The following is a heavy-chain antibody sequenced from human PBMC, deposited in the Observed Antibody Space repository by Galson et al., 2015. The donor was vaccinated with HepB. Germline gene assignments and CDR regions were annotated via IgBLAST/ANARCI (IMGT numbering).Heavy chain of an antibody. D-gene: IGHD6-13*01. J-gene: IGHJ6*02. CDR3: ARETRTGYSDYYGMDV. Sequence: SLRLSCAASGFTFSSYGMHWVRQAPGKGLEWVAVIWYDGSNKYYADSVKGRFTISRDNSKNTLYLQMNSLRAEDTAVYYCARETRTGYSDYYGMDVWGQGTTVTVSS. CDR2: IWYDGSNK. CDR1: GFTFSSYG. V-gene: IGHV3-33*01.